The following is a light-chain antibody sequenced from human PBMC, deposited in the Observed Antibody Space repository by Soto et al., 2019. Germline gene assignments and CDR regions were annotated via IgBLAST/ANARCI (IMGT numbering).Light chain of an antibody. CDR3: QQTYSNLWT. V-gene: IGKV1-39*01. CDR2: AAS. J-gene: IGKJ1*01. CDR1: QDIRSD. Sequence: IQMTQFPSSLSASVGDRVTITCLASQDIRSDLGWYQQRPGKAPKLLIYAASSLQCGVPSRFSGRGSGTDFTLTINNLQREDFADYFCQQTYSNLWTFGQGTKVDI.